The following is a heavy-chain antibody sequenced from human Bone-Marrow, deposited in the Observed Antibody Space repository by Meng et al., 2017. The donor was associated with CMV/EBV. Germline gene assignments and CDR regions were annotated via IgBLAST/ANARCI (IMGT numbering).Heavy chain of an antibody. D-gene: IGHD1-1*01. V-gene: IGHV3-30-3*01. Sequence: GGSLRLSCAASGFTFSDFTKYALHWVRQAPGKGLGWVAYISYGGSNKFYADSVKGRFTISRDNSNYTLYLQMNSLRVEDTAVYYCAREAQLSNAGSLQVDYWGQGMLVTVSS. CDR1: GFTFSDFTKYA. J-gene: IGHJ4*02. CDR3: AREAQLSNAGSLQVDY. CDR2: ISYGGSNK.